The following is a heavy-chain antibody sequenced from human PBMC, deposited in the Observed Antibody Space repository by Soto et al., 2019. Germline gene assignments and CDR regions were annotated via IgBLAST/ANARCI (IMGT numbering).Heavy chain of an antibody. CDR2: ISSRSYTI. CDR3: ARGGSSADNGMDV. J-gene: IGHJ6*02. D-gene: IGHD3-16*01. Sequence: EVQLVESGGGLVQPGGSLRLSCAASGFTFSTYSMNWVRQAPGKGLEGVSYISSRSYTIYYVDSVKGRFTISRDNAKNSLELQRNSQRDEETAVEDWARGGSSADNGMDVWGQGTTVTVSS. V-gene: IGHV3-48*02. CDR1: GFTFSTYS.